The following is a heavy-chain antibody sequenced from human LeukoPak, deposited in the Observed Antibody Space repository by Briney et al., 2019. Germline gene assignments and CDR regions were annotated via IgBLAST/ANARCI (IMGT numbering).Heavy chain of an antibody. Sequence: SLQTLSLTCTVSGYSISSTSYYWSWLRPPAGXXXXXXXRIYTSGSSDYNPSLKSRVTISVDTSKNHFSLKLSSETAADTAVYYCARGYSGYGTRFDPWGQGTLVTVSS. J-gene: IGHJ5*02. D-gene: IGHD5-12*01. CDR1: GYSISSTSYY. CDR3: ARGYSGYGTRFDP. V-gene: IGHV4-61*02. CDR2: IYTSGSS.